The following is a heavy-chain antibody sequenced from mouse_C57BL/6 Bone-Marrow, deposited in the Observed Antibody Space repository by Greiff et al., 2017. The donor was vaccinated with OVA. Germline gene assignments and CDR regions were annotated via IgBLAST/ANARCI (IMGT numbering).Heavy chain of an antibody. CDR1: GYTFTDYY. CDR2: INPNNGGT. CDR3: ARSGGNSPL. D-gene: IGHD2-1*01. V-gene: IGHV1-26*01. J-gene: IGHJ2*01. Sequence: EVQLQQSGPELVKPGASVKISCKASGYTFTDYYMNWVKQSHGKSLEWIGDINPNNGGTSYNQKFKGKATLTVDKSSSTAYMELRSLTSEDSAVYYCARSGGNSPLWGQGTTLTVSS.